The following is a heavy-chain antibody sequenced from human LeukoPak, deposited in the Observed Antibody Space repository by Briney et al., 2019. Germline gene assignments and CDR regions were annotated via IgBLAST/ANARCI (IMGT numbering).Heavy chain of an antibody. V-gene: IGHV4-59*08. CDR2: IYYSGGT. CDR3: ARKTSGVFVVGGIYGMDV. CDR1: GGSISGYY. Sequence: SETLSLTCTVSGGSISGYYWSWIRQPPGKGLEWIGYIYYSGGTDYNPSLKSRVTISVDTSKNQLSLRLTSVTAADTAVYYCARKTSGVFVVGGIYGMDVWGQGTTVTVSS. D-gene: IGHD3-10*01. J-gene: IGHJ6*02.